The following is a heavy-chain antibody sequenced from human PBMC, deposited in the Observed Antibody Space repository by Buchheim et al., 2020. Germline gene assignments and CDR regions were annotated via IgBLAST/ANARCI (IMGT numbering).Heavy chain of an antibody. V-gene: IGHV3-30*04. J-gene: IGHJ6*01. Sequence: QVQLLESGGGVVQPGRSLRLSCAASGFTFSSYAMHWVRQAPGKGLEWVAVISYDGSNKYYADSVKGRFTISRDNSKNTLYLQMNSLRAEDKAVYYCARVKVYYYYGMDVWGQGTT. CDR2: ISYDGSNK. CDR3: ARVKVYYYYGMDV. CDR1: GFTFSSYA.